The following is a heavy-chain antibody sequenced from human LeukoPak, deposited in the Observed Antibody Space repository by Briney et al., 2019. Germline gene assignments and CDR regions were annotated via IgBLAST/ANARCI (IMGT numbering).Heavy chain of an antibody. CDR3: ARTSIAVAATYGLDY. Sequence: GGSLRLSCAASGLTVSTNYMSWVRQAPGKGLEWVSVIYSGGGTYYADSVKGRFTISRDNSKNTLYLQMNSLRAEDTAVYYCARTSIAVAATYGLDYWGQGILVTVSS. J-gene: IGHJ4*02. D-gene: IGHD6-19*01. V-gene: IGHV3-53*01. CDR2: IYSGGGT. CDR1: GLTVSTNY.